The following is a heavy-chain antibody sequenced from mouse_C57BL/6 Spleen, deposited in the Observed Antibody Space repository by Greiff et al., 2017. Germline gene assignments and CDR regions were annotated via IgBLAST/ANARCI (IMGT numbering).Heavy chain of an antibody. Sequence: EVQGVESGGGLVKPGGSLKLSCAASGFTFSSYTMSWVRQTPEKRLEWVATISGGGGNTYSPAIVKGRFTISRDNAKNTLYRQMSSLRSEDTALYYCARRLYCSSLYAMDYWGQGTTLTVSS. J-gene: IGHJ2*01. CDR3: ARRLYCSSLYAMDY. CDR2: ISGGGGNT. CDR1: GFTFSSYT. D-gene: IGHD1-1*01. V-gene: IGHV5-9*01.